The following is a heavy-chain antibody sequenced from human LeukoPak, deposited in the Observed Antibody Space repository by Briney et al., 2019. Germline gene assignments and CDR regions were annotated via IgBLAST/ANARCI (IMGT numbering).Heavy chain of an antibody. V-gene: IGHV4-34*01. J-gene: IGHJ4*02. Sequence: SEALSLTCAVYGGSFSGYYWSWIRQPPGKGLEWIGEINHSGSTNYNPSLKSRVTISVDTSKNQFSLKLSSVTAADTAVYYCARNYVWGSYIDYWGQGTLVTVSS. CDR3: ARNYVWGSYIDY. D-gene: IGHD3-16*01. CDR2: INHSGST. CDR1: GGSFSGYY.